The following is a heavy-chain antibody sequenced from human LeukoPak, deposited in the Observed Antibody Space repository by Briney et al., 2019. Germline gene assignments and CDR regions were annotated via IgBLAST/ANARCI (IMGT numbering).Heavy chain of an antibody. CDR1: GFTFSTYG. J-gene: IGHJ4*02. D-gene: IGHD6-19*01. CDR2: IWYDGNKK. CDR3: AKDSPRTGYKSGWPFDY. V-gene: IGHV3-30*02. Sequence: GGSLRLSCAVSGFTFSTYGMNGVRQAPGTGLEGGAVIWYDGNKKYYADSVKGRFTISRDNSKNTLYLQMNSLRAEDTAVYYCAKDSPRTGYKSGWPFDYWGPGTLVTVSS.